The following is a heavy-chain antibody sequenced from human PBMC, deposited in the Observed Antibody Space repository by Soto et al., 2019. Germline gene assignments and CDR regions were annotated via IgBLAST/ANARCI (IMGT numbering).Heavy chain of an antibody. CDR1: GFTFSSYA. V-gene: IGHV3-30-3*01. Sequence: GGSLRLSCAASGFTFSSYAMHWVRQAPGKGLEWVAVISYDGSNKYYADSVKGRFTISRDNSKNTLYLQMNSLRAEDTAEYYGARDHRGSSVLFAHYGMDVWGQGTTVTVSS. CDR2: ISYDGSNK. D-gene: IGHD6-6*01. CDR3: ARDHRGSSVLFAHYGMDV. J-gene: IGHJ6*02.